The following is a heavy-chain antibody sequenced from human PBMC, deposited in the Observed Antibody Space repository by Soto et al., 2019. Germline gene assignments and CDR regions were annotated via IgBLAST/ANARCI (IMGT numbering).Heavy chain of an antibody. CDR2: IYYSGST. CDR3: ARQRTFRDENWFDP. J-gene: IGHJ5*02. Sequence: SETLSLTCTVSGGSISSYYWSWIRQPPGKGLEWIGYIYYSGSTNYNPSLKSRVTISVDTSKNQFSLKLSSVTAADTAVYYCARQRTFRDENWFDPWGQGTLATVSS. V-gene: IGHV4-59*08. CDR1: GGSISSYY.